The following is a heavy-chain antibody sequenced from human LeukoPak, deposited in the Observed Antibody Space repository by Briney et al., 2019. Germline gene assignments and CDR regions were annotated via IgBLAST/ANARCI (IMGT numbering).Heavy chain of an antibody. D-gene: IGHD3-10*01. CDR2: IYYSGNT. V-gene: IGHV4-59*12. J-gene: IGHJ3*02. CDR3: ARRPQYYYGSGSYPNAFDI. Sequence: SETLSLTCTVSGGSIDSNSWTWIRQPPGKGLEWIGYIYYSGNTNYNPSLKSRVTISLDTSTNQFSLELSSVTAADTAVYYCARRPQYYYGSGSYPNAFDIWGQGTMVTVSS. CDR1: GGSIDSNS.